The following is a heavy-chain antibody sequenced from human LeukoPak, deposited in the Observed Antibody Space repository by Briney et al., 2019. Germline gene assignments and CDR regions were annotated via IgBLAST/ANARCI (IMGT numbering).Heavy chain of an antibody. D-gene: IGHD6-19*01. CDR1: GFTFSDYY. J-gene: IGHJ6*03. CDR2: ISSSGSTI. V-gene: IGHV3-11*01. CDR3: ARVGLGSSGWAYYYYYYMDV. Sequence: GGSLRLSCAASGFTFSDYYMSWIRQAPGKGLEWVSYISSSGSTIYYADSVKGRFTISRDNAKNSLYLQMNSLRAEDTAVYYCARVGLGSSGWAYYYYYYMDVWGKGTTVTVSS.